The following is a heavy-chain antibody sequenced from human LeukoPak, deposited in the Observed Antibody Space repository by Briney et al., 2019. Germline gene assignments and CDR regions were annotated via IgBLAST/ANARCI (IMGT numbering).Heavy chain of an antibody. CDR1: GYTFTGYY. D-gene: IGHD2-21*02. J-gene: IGHJ4*02. Sequence: GASVKVSCKASGYTFTGYYMHWVRQATGQGLEWMGWMNPNSGNTGYAQKFQGRVTMTKNTSISTAYMELSSLRSEDTAVYYCARVASYCGGDCYSFDYWGQGTLVTVSS. V-gene: IGHV1-8*02. CDR2: MNPNSGNT. CDR3: ARVASYCGGDCYSFDY.